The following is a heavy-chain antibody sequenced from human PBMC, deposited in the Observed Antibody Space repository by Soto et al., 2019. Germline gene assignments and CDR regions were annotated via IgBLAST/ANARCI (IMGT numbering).Heavy chain of an antibody. V-gene: IGHV4-59*01. CDR3: ARSTYIQLITT. J-gene: IGHJ5*02. D-gene: IGHD1-1*01. Sequence: QVQLQESGPGLVKPSETLSLTCTVSGGSISSYYWSWIRQPPGKGLEWIGYIYYSGSTNYNPSLKSXXTXAXXTSKNQFSLKLSSVTAADTAVYYCARSTYIQLITTWGQGTLVTVSS. CDR1: GGSISSYY. CDR2: IYYSGST.